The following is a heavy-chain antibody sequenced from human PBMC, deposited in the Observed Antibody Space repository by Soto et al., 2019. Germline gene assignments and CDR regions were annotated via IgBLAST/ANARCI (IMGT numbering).Heavy chain of an antibody. Sequence: SETLSLTCTVSGGSISSYYWSWIRQPPGKGLEWIGYIYYSGSTNYNPSLKSRVTISVDTSKNQFSLKLSSVTAADTAVYYCARRSLYCSGGSCHALNYYYYMDVWGKGTTVTVSS. J-gene: IGHJ6*03. CDR2: IYYSGST. V-gene: IGHV4-59*12. CDR3: ARRSLYCSGGSCHALNYYYYMDV. D-gene: IGHD2-15*01. CDR1: GGSISSYY.